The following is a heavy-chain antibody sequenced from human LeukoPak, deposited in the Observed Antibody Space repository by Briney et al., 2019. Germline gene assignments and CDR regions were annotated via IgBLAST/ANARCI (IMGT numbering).Heavy chain of an antibody. Sequence: SETLSLTCTVSGGSISSYYWSWIRQPPGKGLEWLGYIYYSGSTNYNPSLKSRVTISVGTSKNQFSLKLSSVTAADTAVYYCARLRDGSVYFDYWGQGTLVTVSS. V-gene: IGHV4-59*01. CDR3: ARLRDGSVYFDY. CDR2: IYYSGST. D-gene: IGHD3-10*01. CDR1: GGSISSYY. J-gene: IGHJ4*02.